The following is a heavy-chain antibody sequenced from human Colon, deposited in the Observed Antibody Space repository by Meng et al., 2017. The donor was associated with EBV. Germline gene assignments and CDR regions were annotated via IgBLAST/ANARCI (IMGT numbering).Heavy chain of an antibody. CDR2: IYTDGRT. Sequence: EVGLVGSGGGLSQPGGSLSLSCAVAGITVSGSYMNWVRQAPGKGLEWVSVIYTDGRTYYADSVKGRFTISRDNTKNSLFLQMNGLRVEDTAVYYCAREGSFDYWGQGTLVTVSS. J-gene: IGHJ4*02. CDR1: GITVSGSY. CDR3: AREGSFDY. V-gene: IGHV3-53*01.